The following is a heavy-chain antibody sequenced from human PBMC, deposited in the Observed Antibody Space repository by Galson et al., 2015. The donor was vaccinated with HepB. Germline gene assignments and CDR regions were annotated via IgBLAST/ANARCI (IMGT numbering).Heavy chain of an antibody. Sequence: SVKVSCKASGYTFTGYYIHWMRQAPGQGLEWMGWINPNSGDTNYAQKFQGRVTMTRDTSISTVYMELGRLRSDDTAVYYCARADYFRMGPDGSGWYYFDYWGQGTLVTVSS. V-gene: IGHV1-2*02. CDR2: INPNSGDT. J-gene: IGHJ4*02. CDR1: GYTFTGYY. D-gene: IGHD6-19*01. CDR3: ARADYFRMGPDGSGWYYFDY.